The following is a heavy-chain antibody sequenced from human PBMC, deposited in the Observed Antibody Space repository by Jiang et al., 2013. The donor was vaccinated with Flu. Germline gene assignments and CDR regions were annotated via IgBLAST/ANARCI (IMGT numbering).Heavy chain of an antibody. J-gene: IGHJ4*02. D-gene: IGHD1-14*01. Sequence: VQLLESGGGLVQPGGSLRLSCAASGFTFSSYAMHWVRQAPGKGLEYVSAISSNGGSTYYANSVKGRFTISRDNSKNTLYLQMGSLRAEDMAVYYCARLVTGTMTDYWGQGTLVTVSS. V-gene: IGHV3-64*01. CDR3: ARLVTGTMTDY. CDR1: GFTFSSYA. CDR2: ISSNGGST.